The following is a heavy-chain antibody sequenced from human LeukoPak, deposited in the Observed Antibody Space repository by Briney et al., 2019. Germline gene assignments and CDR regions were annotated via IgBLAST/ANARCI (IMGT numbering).Heavy chain of an antibody. CDR2: ISNSGSTI. CDR1: GFTFSSYE. J-gene: IGHJ4*02. Sequence: GGSLRLSCAASGFTFSSYEMNWVRQAPGKGLEGVSYISNSGSTIYYADSVKGRFTISRDNAKNSLYLQMNSLRAEDTAVYYCARDCSGGSCYSEYYFDYWGQGALVTVSS. V-gene: IGHV3-48*03. CDR3: ARDCSGGSCYSEYYFDY. D-gene: IGHD2-15*01.